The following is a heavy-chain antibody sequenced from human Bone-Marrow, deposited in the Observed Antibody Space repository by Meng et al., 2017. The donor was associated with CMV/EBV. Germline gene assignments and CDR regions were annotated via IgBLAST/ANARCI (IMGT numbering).Heavy chain of an antibody. J-gene: IGHJ4*02. CDR2: IYYSGST. D-gene: IGHD6-6*01. CDR1: GGSISYYY. V-gene: IGHV4-59*01. CDR3: AREYTNSSAHLGDYFDY. Sequence: SETLSLTCTVSGGSISYYYWSWIRQPPGKGLEWIGSIYYSGSTNYSPSLKSRVTISVDTSKNQFSLNLTSVTAADTAVYYCAREYTNSSAHLGDYFDYWGQGTRVTGSS.